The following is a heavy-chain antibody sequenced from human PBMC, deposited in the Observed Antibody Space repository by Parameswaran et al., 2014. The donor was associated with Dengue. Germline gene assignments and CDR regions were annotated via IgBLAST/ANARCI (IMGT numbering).Heavy chain of an antibody. D-gene: IGHD3-22*01. V-gene: IGHV5-51*01. Sequence: VRQMPGKGLEWMGIIYPGDSDTRYSPSFEGQITISADRSISTAYLQWSGLKASDSAIYYCAKSDDSSGRETFDIWAKDNGHRLL. J-gene: IGHJ3*02. CDR2: IYPGDSDT. CDR3: AKSDDSSGRETFDI.